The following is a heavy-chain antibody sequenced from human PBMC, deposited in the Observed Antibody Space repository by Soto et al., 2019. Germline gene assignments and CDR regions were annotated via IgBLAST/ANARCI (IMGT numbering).Heavy chain of an antibody. V-gene: IGHV1-69*01. CDR1: GGTFSSYA. CDR2: IIPIFGTA. Sequence: QVQLVQSGAEVKKPGSSVKVSCKASGGTFSSYAISGVRQAPGQGLEWMGGIIPIFGTANYAQKFQGRVTITADESTSTAYMELSSLRSEDTAVYYCARDNGGNSGLSGWFDPWGQGTLVTVSS. D-gene: IGHD2-21*02. CDR3: ARDNGGNSGLSGWFDP. J-gene: IGHJ5*02.